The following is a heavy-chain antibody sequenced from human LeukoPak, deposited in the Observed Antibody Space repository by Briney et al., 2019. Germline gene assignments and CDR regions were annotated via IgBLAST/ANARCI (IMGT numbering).Heavy chain of an antibody. CDR2: IYPGDSDT. CDR3: ARFYAGDSSGYYYLDY. V-gene: IGHV5-51*01. Sequence: GESLKISCKASGYSFTSYWIAWVRQMPGKGLEWMGIIYPGDSDTRYSPSFQGQVTISADKSVSTAYLQWSSLKASDTAMYYCARFYAGDSSGYYYLDYWGQGTLVTVSS. CDR1: GYSFTSYW. D-gene: IGHD3-22*01. J-gene: IGHJ4*02.